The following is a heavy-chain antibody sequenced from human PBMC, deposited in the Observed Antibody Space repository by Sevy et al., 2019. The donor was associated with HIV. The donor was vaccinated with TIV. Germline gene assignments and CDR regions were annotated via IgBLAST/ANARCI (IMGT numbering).Heavy chain of an antibody. CDR3: AGAVDYYDIGGLHY. V-gene: IGHV3-21*05. J-gene: IGHJ4*02. D-gene: IGHD3-22*01. Sequence: GGSLRLSCAASGFIFSDYDMNWVRQAPGKGLEWISVISSRSSYIKYADSLKGRVTISRDNANNSLVLQLNRLGAEDTAVYYCAGAVDYYDIGGLHYWGQGALVTVSS. CDR1: GFIFSDYD. CDR2: ISSRSSYI.